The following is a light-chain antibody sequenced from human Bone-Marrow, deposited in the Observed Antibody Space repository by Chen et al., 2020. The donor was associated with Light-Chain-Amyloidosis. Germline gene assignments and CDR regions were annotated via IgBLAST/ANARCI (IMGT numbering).Light chain of an antibody. V-gene: IGLV2-23*02. CDR3: CSYAGSRTRV. Sequence: QSALAQPASVSGSPGQSITISCTGTSSDVGTYNLVSWYQQHPGRAPKLMIYEVTKRPSGVSDRFSGSKSGNTASLTISGLHAEDEADFYCCSYAGSRTRVFGGGTKLTVL. J-gene: IGLJ3*02. CDR1: SSDVGTYNL. CDR2: EVT.